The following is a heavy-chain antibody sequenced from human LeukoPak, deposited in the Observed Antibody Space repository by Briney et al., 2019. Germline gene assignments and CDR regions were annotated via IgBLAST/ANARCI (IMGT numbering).Heavy chain of an antibody. D-gene: IGHD6-19*01. CDR3: ATGAVAATWNDAFDI. V-gene: IGHV3-9*03. CDR1: GFTFDDYA. J-gene: IGHJ3*02. Sequence: PGGSLRLSCAASGFTFDDYAMHWVRQAPGKGLEWVSGISWNSGSIGYADSVKGRFTISRDNAKNSLYLRMNSLRAEDMALYYCATGAVAATWNDAFDIWGQGTMVTVSS. CDR2: ISWNSGSI.